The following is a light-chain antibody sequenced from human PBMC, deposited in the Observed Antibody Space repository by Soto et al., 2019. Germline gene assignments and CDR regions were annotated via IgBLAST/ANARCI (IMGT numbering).Light chain of an antibody. CDR3: QQYNNWPTWT. J-gene: IGKJ1*01. CDR1: QSVSSN. CDR2: RAS. V-gene: IGKV3-15*01. Sequence: ETVMTHSPATLSVSPGERATLSCRASQSVSSNLAWYQQKPGQAPRLLIYRASTRAAGIPARFSGSGSGTEFTLTISSLQSEDFAVYYCQQYNNWPTWTFRQGTKVEIK.